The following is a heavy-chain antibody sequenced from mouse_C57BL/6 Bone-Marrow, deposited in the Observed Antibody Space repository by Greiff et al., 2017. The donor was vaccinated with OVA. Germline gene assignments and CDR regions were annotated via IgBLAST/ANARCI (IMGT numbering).Heavy chain of an antibody. CDR3: ARGNWLFAY. V-gene: IGHV1-59*01. CDR2: IDPSDSYT. Sequence: QVQLQQPGAELVRPGTSVKLSCKASGYTFTSYWMHWVKQRPGQGLEWIGVIDPSDSYTNYNQKFKGKATLTVDTSSSTAYMQLSSLTSEDSAVYDCARGNWLFAYWGQGTLVTVSA. D-gene: IGHD4-1*02. CDR1: GYTFTSYW. J-gene: IGHJ3*01.